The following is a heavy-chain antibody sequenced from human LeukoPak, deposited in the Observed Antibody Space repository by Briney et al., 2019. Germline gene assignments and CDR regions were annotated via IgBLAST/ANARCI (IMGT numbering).Heavy chain of an antibody. CDR3: ARGPHSSSWYPYYYYYMDV. Sequence: ASLKVSCKASGYTFTSYDINWVRQATGQGLEWIGWMNPNSGNTGYAQKFQGRVTMTRNTSISTAYMELSSLRSEDTAVYYCARGPHSSSWYPYYYYYMDVWGKGTTVTVSS. J-gene: IGHJ6*03. CDR1: GYTFTSYD. V-gene: IGHV1-8*01. D-gene: IGHD6-13*01. CDR2: MNPNSGNT.